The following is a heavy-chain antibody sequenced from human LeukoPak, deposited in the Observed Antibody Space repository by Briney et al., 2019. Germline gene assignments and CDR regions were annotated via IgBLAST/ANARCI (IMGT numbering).Heavy chain of an antibody. D-gene: IGHD3-3*01. J-gene: IGHJ3*02. CDR3: AKASYYDFWSGYFRDAFDI. Sequence: GGSLRLSCAASGFTFSSYAMSWVRQAPGKGLEWVSAISGSGGSTYYADSVKGRFTISRDNSKNTLYLQMNSLRAEDTAVYCCAKASYYDFWSGYFRDAFDIWGQGTMVTVSS. CDR1: GFTFSSYA. V-gene: IGHV3-23*01. CDR2: ISGSGGST.